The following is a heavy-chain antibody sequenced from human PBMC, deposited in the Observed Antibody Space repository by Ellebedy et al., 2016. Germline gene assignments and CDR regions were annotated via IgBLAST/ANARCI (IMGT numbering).Heavy chain of an antibody. J-gene: IGHJ4*02. CDR3: ARALIGGKNY. CDR2: ISPTSGSTI. Sequence: GGSLRLSXAVSGFTFTSYSMKWVRQTPGKGLEWVSYISPTSGSTIYYADSVKGRFTISRDNAKNSLYLQMNSLRVEDTAVYYCARALIGGKNYWGQGTLVTVSS. V-gene: IGHV3-48*04. CDR1: GFTFTSYS. D-gene: IGHD3-16*01.